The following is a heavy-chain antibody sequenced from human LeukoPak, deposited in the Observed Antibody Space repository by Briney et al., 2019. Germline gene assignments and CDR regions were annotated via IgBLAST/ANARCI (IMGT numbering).Heavy chain of an antibody. Sequence: GGSLRLSCAASGFTFSSYSMNWVRQAPGKGLEWDSYISSSSSTIYYADSVKGRFTISRDNAKNSLYLQMNSLRAEDTAVYYCARRAIELARRGYYFDYWGQGTLVTVSS. CDR1: GFTFSSYS. D-gene: IGHD2-21*01. CDR2: ISSSSSTI. V-gene: IGHV3-48*01. J-gene: IGHJ4*02. CDR3: ARRAIELARRGYYFDY.